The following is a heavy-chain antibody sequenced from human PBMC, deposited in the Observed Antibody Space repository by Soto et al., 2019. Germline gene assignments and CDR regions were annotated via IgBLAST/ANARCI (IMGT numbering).Heavy chain of an antibody. V-gene: IGHV3-33*01. CDR1: GFTFSSYG. CDR3: ARETIAAAGRRYYYYGMDV. D-gene: IGHD6-13*01. CDR2: IWYDGSNK. J-gene: IGHJ6*02. Sequence: PGGSLRLSCAASGFTFSSYGMHWVRQAPGKGLEWVAVIWYDGSNKYYADSVKGRFTISRDNSKNTLYLQMNSLRAEDTAVYYCARETIAAAGRRYYYYGMDVWGQGTTFT.